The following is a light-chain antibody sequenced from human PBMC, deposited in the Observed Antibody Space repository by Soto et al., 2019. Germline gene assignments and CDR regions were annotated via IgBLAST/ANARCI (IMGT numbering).Light chain of an antibody. V-gene: IGKV3-11*01. CDR3: QQRSNWRT. J-gene: IGKJ5*01. CDR2: DAS. CDR1: QSVSSY. Sequence: EIVLTQSPGTLSLSPGERSTLSCRASQSVSSYLAWYQQKPCQAPRLLIYDASNRATGIPARLSGSGSGTDFALTISSLDPEDFAVYYCQQRSNWRTFGQGTRLEIK.